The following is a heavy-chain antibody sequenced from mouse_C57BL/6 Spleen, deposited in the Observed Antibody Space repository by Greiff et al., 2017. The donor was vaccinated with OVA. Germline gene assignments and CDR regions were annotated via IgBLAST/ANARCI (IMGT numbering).Heavy chain of an antibody. J-gene: IGHJ2*01. CDR2: INPNNGGT. CDR3: ARSPGDYFDY. Sequence: VQLQQSGPELVKPGASVKISCKASGYTFTDYYMNWVKQSHGKSLEWIGDINPNNGGTSYNQKFKGKATLTVDKSSSTAYMELRSLTSEDSAVYYCARSPGDYFDYWGQGTTLTVSS. CDR1: GYTFTDYY. D-gene: IGHD3-1*01. V-gene: IGHV1-26*01.